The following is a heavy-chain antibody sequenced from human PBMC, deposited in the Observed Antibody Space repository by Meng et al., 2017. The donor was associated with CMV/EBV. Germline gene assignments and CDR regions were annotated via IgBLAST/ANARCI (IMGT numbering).Heavy chain of an antibody. V-gene: IGHV1-69*12. Sequence: QGRWGQSGAEGKSPGSSVKVSCEASGGTFSSYAISWVRQAPGQGLEWMRGIIPIFGTANYAQKFQGRVTITADESTSTAYMELSSLRSEDTAVYYCASADDIGMDYWGQGTLVTVSS. CDR1: GGTFSSYA. CDR3: ASADDIGMDY. J-gene: IGHJ4*02. CDR2: IIPIFGTA. D-gene: IGHD3-9*01.